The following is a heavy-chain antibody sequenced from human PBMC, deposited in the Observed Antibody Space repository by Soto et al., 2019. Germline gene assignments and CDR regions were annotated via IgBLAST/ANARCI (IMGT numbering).Heavy chain of an antibody. V-gene: IGHV3-74*01. D-gene: IGHD3-3*01. CDR3: ARDGYDFWSGYFHYYYYGMGV. CDR2: INSDGSST. J-gene: IGHJ6*02. Sequence: GGSLRLSCAASGFTFSSYWMHWVRQAPGKGLVWVSRINSDGSSTSYADSVKGRFTISRDNAKNTLYLQMNSLRAEDTAVYYCARDGYDFWSGYFHYYYYGMGVWGQGTTVTVSS. CDR1: GFTFSSYW.